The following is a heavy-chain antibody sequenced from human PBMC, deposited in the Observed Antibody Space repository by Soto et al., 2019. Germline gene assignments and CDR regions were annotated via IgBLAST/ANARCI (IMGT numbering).Heavy chain of an antibody. CDR1: GFTFTSYA. Sequence: VSLRLSCSASGFTFTSYAMHWVRQAPGKGLEFVSAISSYGADTYYAGSVKGRFAISRDNSKNTLYLQMSSLRAEDTALYYCVKEGYMRSDWYGQFDYWGQGALVTVSS. V-gene: IGHV3-64D*06. D-gene: IGHD6-19*01. CDR2: ISSYGADT. J-gene: IGHJ4*02. CDR3: VKEGYMRSDWYGQFDY.